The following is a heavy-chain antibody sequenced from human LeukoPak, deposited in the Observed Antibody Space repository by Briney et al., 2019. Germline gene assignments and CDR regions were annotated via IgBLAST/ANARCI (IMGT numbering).Heavy chain of an antibody. CDR2: IIPILGIA. V-gene: IGHV1-69*04. CDR1: GGTFSSYA. Sequence: GASVKVSCKASGGTFSSYAISWVRQAPGQGLEWMGRIIPILGIANYAQKFQGRVTITADKSTSTAYMELSSLRSEDTAVYYCAREFGYYYDSSDYWGQGTLVTVSS. CDR3: AREFGYYYDSSDY. J-gene: IGHJ4*02. D-gene: IGHD3-22*01.